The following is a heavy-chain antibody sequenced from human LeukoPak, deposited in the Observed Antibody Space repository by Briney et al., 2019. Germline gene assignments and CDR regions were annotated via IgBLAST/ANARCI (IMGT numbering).Heavy chain of an antibody. D-gene: IGHD3-10*01. CDR2: ISAYNGNT. J-gene: IGHJ4*02. V-gene: IGHV1-18*01. CDR3: ARDPEVWPYYYGSGSSI. CDR1: GYTFTSYG. Sequence: ASVKVSCKASGYTFTSYGISWVRQAPGQGLEWMGWISAYNGNTNYAQKLQGRVTMTTDTSTSTAYMELRSLRSDDTAVYYCARDPEVWPYYYGSGSSIWGQGTLVTVSS.